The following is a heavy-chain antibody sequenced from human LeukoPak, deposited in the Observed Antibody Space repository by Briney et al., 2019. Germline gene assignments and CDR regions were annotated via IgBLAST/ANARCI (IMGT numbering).Heavy chain of an antibody. CDR1: GGTFSTHV. CDR3: ARETLTCYYWWSY. Sequence: GASVKVSCKASGGTFSTHVISWVRQAPGQGLEWMGRIIPIFGIANHAQKFQGRVTTTRDTSISTAYMELSRLRSDDTAVYYRARETLTCYYWWSYWGEGTLVTVSS. J-gene: IGHJ4*02. D-gene: IGHD3-9*01. V-gene: IGHV1-69*04. CDR2: IIPIFGIA.